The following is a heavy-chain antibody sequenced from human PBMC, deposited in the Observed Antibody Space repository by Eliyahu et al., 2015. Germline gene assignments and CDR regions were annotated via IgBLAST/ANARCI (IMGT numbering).Heavy chain of an antibody. D-gene: IGHD1-26*01. CDR3: AKDPREVGAIDY. V-gene: IGHV3-30*18. Sequence: QVQLVXSGGGVVQPGRYLRXSCAASGFLFNNYGMHWVRQAPGKGLEWVALISYDGNNKYYADSVKGRFTISRDNSRNTLYLQMNSLRAEDTAVYYCAKDPREVGAIDYWGQGTLVTVSS. CDR1: GFLFNNYG. CDR2: ISYDGNNK. J-gene: IGHJ4*02.